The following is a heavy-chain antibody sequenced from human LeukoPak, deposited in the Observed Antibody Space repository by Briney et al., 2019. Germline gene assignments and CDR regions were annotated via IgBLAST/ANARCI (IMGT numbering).Heavy chain of an antibody. CDR2: INHSGST. V-gene: IGHV4-34*01. D-gene: IGHD3-22*01. CDR3: ARASSGYYYFDY. CDR1: GGSFSGYY. J-gene: IGHJ4*02. Sequence: SETQSLTCAVYGGSFSGYYWSWIRQPPGKGLEWIGEINHSGSTNYNPSLKSRVTISVDTSKNQFSLKLSSVTAADTAVYYCARASSGYYYFDYWGQGTLVTVSS.